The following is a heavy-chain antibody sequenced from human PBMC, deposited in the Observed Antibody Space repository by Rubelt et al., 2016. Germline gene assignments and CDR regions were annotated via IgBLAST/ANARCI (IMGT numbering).Heavy chain of an antibody. CDR3: ARSKDTAMVTDADWYFDL. D-gene: IGHD5-18*01. J-gene: IGHJ2*01. Sequence: QVQLVQSGAEVKKPGASVKVSCKASGYTFTSYAMHWVRQAPGHRLEWMGWNNAGNGNTKYSQKFQGRVTFTRETSASTAYMELGSLRSEDTAVYYCARSKDTAMVTDADWYFDLWGRGTLVTVSS. V-gene: IGHV1-3*01. CDR1: GYTFTSYA. CDR2: NNAGNGNT.